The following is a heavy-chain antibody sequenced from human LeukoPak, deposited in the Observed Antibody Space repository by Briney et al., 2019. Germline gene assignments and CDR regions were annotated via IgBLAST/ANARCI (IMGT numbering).Heavy chain of an antibody. D-gene: IGHD3-22*01. J-gene: IGHJ3*02. Sequence: PSETLSLTCAVYGGSFSGYYWSWIRQPPGKGLEWLGEINYSGSTNYNPSLKRRVTISVDTSKNQFSLNLSSVTAADTAVYYCAKSNGYGLIDIWGQGTMVTVSS. CDR3: AKSNGYGLIDI. CDR2: INYSGST. CDR1: GGSFSGYY. V-gene: IGHV4-34*01.